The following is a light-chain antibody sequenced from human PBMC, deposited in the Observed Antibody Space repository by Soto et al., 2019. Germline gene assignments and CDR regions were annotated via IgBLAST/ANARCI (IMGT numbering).Light chain of an antibody. CDR1: SSDVGGYNF. CDR3: CSHSASIHWV. V-gene: IGLV2-14*03. CDR2: EVI. J-gene: IGLJ3*02. Sequence: QSALTQPASVSGSPGQSITISCTGTSSDVGGYNFVSWYQQHPGNAPKLIIHEVINRPSGVSSRFSGSKSGNTASLTISGVHDEDDAVYYCCSHSASIHWVFGGGTKLTVL.